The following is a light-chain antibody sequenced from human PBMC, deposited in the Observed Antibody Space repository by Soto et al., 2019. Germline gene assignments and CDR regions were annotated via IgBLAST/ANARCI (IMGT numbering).Light chain of an antibody. V-gene: IGLV2-14*01. Sequence: QSALTQPASVYGSPGQSITISCTGTSSDVGGYNYVSWYQQHPGKAPKLMIYEVSNRPSGVSNRFSGSKSGNTASLTISGLQAEDEADDYCSSYTSSTTLSAVFGGGTQLTVL. CDR2: EVS. CDR3: SSYTSSTTLSAV. CDR1: SSDVGGYNY. J-gene: IGLJ7*01.